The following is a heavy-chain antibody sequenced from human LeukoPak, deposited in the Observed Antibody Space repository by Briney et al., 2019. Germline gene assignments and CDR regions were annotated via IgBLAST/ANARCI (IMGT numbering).Heavy chain of an antibody. CDR2: ISSSSSAI. CDR1: GFTFSSYW. Sequence: GGSLRLSCAASGFTFSSYWMHWVRQAPGKGLEWISYISSSSSAIYYADSVKGRFTISRDNAKNSLYLQMNSLRAEDTAVYYCARLAGVHDYSNYGQFDYWGQGTLVTVSS. CDR3: ARLAGVHDYSNYGQFDY. J-gene: IGHJ4*02. D-gene: IGHD4-11*01. V-gene: IGHV3-48*01.